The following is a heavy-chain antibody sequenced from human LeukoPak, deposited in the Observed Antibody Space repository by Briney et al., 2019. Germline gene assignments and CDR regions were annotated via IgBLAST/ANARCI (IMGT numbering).Heavy chain of an antibody. D-gene: IGHD6-19*01. CDR1: GGTLSSYA. CDR3: ASSSVAGTVDY. CDR2: IIPIFGTA. Sequence: GASVKVSCKASGGTLSSYAISWVRQAPGQGLEWMGRIIPIFGTANYAQKFQGRVTITTDESTSTAYMELSSLRSEDTAVYYCASSSVAGTVDYWGQGTLVTVSS. V-gene: IGHV1-69*05. J-gene: IGHJ4*02.